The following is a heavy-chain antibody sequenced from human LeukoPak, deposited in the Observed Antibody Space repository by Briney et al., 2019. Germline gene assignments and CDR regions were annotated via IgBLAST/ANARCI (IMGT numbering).Heavy chain of an antibody. Sequence: QPGGSLRLSCAASGFTFSSYEMNWVRQAPGKGLKWVSYISSSGSTIYYADSVKGRFTISRDNAKNSLYLQMNSLRAEDTAVYYCARGGYCSSTSCYAEMLDYWGQGTLVTVSS. V-gene: IGHV3-48*03. D-gene: IGHD2-2*01. J-gene: IGHJ4*02. CDR3: ARGGYCSSTSCYAEMLDY. CDR1: GFTFSSYE. CDR2: ISSSGSTI.